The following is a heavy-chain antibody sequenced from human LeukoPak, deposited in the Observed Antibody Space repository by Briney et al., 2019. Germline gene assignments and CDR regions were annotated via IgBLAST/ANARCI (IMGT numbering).Heavy chain of an antibody. J-gene: IGHJ6*03. V-gene: IGHV3-23*01. Sequence: PGGSLTLSCAPSGYTFSINAMRGVRRAPGKGLEGFLGINHNSGRTFYTDCVKGRLTISRDNSKNTLNLQMDRLRAEKTEVYYCAKDQGYDSSGLLRFYMDGWGTGTTVTVSS. D-gene: IGHD3-22*01. CDR2: INHNSGRT. CDR3: AKDQGYDSSGLLRFYMDG. CDR1: GYTFSINA.